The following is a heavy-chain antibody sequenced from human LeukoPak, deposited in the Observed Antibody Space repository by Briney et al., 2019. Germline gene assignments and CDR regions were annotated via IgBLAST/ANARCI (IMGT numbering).Heavy chain of an antibody. Sequence: GESLKISCKGSGYSFTSYWIGWVRQMPGKGLEWMGIIYPGDSDTRYSPSFQGQVTISADKSISTAYLQWSSLKASDTAMYYCARQGSSTSFGFDHTAYAAGDSLDYWGQGTLVTVSS. J-gene: IGHJ4*02. CDR1: GYSFTSYW. V-gene: IGHV5-51*01. D-gene: IGHD2-2*01. CDR2: IYPGDSDT. CDR3: ARQGSSTSFGFDHTAYAAGDSLDY.